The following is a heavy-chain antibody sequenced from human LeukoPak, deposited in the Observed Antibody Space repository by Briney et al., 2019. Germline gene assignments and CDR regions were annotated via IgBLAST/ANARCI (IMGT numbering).Heavy chain of an antibody. CDR1: GGSISSYY. V-gene: IGHV4-59*01. Sequence: SETLSLTCTVSGGSISSYYWSWIRQPPGKGLERIGYIYYSGSTNYNPSLKSRVTISVDTSKNQFSLRLSSVTAADTAVYYCARDVGYYYDSSGYYGYFDYWGQGTLVTVSS. J-gene: IGHJ4*02. CDR2: IYYSGST. CDR3: ARDVGYYYDSSGYYGYFDY. D-gene: IGHD3-22*01.